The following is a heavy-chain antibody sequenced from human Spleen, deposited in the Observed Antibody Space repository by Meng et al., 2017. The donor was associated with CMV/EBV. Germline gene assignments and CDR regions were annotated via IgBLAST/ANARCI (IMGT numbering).Heavy chain of an antibody. CDR2: IRYDGRNK. V-gene: IGHV3-30*02. J-gene: IGHJ6*02. D-gene: IGHD6-13*01. CDR1: GFTFSNYG. Sequence: GESLKISCTASGFTFSNYGMHWVRQAPGKGLEWVAFIRYDGRNKNYADSVKGRFTISRDNSKNTLFLQMNSLRAEDTAVYYCARDVAAAAGRWGHYKMDVWGQGTTVTVSS. CDR3: ARDVAAAAGRWGHYKMDV.